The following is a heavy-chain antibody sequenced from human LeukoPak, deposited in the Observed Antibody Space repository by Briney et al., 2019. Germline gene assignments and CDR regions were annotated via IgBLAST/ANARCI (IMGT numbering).Heavy chain of an antibody. J-gene: IGHJ3*02. CDR2: IYHSGST. D-gene: IGHD5-24*01. Sequence: SETLSLTCTVSGGSISSYYWSWIRQPPGKGLEWIGYIYHSGSTNYNPSLKSRVTISIDKSKKQFSLKLISVTAADTAIYYCARVGGMTTINNAAFDIWGQGTMVTVPS. CDR1: GGSISSYY. CDR3: ARVGGMTTINNAAFDI. V-gene: IGHV4-59*01.